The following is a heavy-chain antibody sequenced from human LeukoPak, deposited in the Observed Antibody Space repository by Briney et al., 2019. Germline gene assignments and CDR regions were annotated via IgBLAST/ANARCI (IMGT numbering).Heavy chain of an antibody. Sequence: GGSLRLSCAASGFTFSSYEINWVRQAPGKGLEWVSYISRYSSTIFYADSVKGRFTISRDNAKSSLYLQMNSLRGEDTAVYYCARESVVRGLDYWGQGTLVTVS. J-gene: IGHJ4*02. CDR3: ARESVVRGLDY. CDR1: GFTFSSYE. D-gene: IGHD3-10*01. CDR2: ISRYSSTI. V-gene: IGHV3-48*01.